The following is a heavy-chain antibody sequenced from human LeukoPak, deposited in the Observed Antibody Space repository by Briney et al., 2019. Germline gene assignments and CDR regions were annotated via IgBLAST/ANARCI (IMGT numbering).Heavy chain of an antibody. CDR3: AEGATPYYFDH. D-gene: IGHD4/OR15-4a*01. Sequence: GESLKISCKGSGYGFSTFWIAWVCQMPGKGLECMGIIQPGDSKTRYSPSFQGHVTISADKSISTAYLQWSSLKASDTAMYYCAEGATPYYFDHWGQGTLVTVSA. CDR2: IQPGDSKT. CDR1: GYGFSTFW. V-gene: IGHV5-51*01. J-gene: IGHJ4*02.